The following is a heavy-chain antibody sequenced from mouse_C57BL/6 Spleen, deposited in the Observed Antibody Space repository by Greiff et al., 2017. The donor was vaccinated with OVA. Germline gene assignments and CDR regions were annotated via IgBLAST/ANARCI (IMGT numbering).Heavy chain of an antibody. CDR1: GFNIKDYY. CDR3: ACYGYDWFAY. V-gene: IGHV14-2*01. Sequence: VQLQQSGAELVKPGASVKLSCTASGFNIKDYYMHWVKQRTEQGLEWIGRIDPEDGETKYAPTFQGKATITADTSSNTAYLQLSSLTSEDTAVYYCACYGYDWFAYWGQGTLVTVSA. D-gene: IGHD2-2*01. J-gene: IGHJ3*01. CDR2: IDPEDGET.